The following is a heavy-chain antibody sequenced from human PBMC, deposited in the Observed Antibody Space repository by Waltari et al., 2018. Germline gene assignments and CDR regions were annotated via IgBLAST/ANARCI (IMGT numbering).Heavy chain of an antibody. CDR3: TREVVPAATIVVNWFDP. Sequence: QVQLVQSGSELKKPGASVKISCKASGYIFTSYAINWVRQDPGQGLELMGWIITSTGNPTYAQGCTGRFVFSLDTSVSTAYLEINNLKAEDTSVYYCTREVVPAATIVVNWFDPWGQGTLVTVSS. J-gene: IGHJ5*02. D-gene: IGHD2-2*01. CDR1: GYIFTSYA. CDR2: IITSTGNP. V-gene: IGHV7-4-1*02.